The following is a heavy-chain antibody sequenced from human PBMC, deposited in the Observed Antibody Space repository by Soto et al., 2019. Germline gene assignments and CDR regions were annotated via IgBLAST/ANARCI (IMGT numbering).Heavy chain of an antibody. V-gene: IGHV1-69*06. Sequence: VASVKVSCKASGGTFSSYAISWVRQAPGQGLEWMGGIITIFGTANYAQKFQGRVTITADKSTSTAYMELSSLRSEDTAVYYCARDHHYYDSSGYGKYYGMDVWGQGTTVTVSS. CDR1: GGTFSSYA. D-gene: IGHD3-22*01. J-gene: IGHJ6*02. CDR3: ARDHHYYDSSGYGKYYGMDV. CDR2: IITIFGTA.